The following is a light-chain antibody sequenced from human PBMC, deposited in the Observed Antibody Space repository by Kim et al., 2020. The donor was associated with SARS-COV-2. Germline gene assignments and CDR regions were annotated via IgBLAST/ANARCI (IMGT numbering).Light chain of an antibody. J-gene: IGKJ2*01. V-gene: IGKV3-15*01. Sequence: DIVMTQSPATLSVSPGERVTLSCRASQSVSSNLAWYQQKPGQAPRLLIYGASTRAAGIPARFSGSGSGTEFTLTISSLQSEDLAVYYCQQYNNWPPYTFGQGTKLEI. CDR2: GAS. CDR3: QQYNNWPPYT. CDR1: QSVSSN.